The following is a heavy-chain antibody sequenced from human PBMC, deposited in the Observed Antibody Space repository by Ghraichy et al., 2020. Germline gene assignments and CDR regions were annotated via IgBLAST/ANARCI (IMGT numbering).Heavy chain of an antibody. V-gene: IGHV5-51*01. J-gene: IGHJ4*02. CDR3: ARPHQGYSSGWYGGGLSEFDY. CDR2: IYPGDSDT. Sequence: GESLNISCKGSGYSFTSYWIGWVRQMPGKGLEWMGIIYPGDSDTRYSPSFQGQVTISADKSISTAYLQWSSLKASDTAMYYCARPHQGYSSGWYGGGLSEFDYWGQGTLVTVSS. CDR1: GYSFTSYW. D-gene: IGHD6-19*01.